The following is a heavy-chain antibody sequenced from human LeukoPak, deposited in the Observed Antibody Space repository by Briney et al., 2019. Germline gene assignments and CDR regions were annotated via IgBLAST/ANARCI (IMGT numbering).Heavy chain of an antibody. J-gene: IGHJ4*02. CDR1: GYTFTGYY. CDR2: INPDSGGT. D-gene: IGHD2-2*02. V-gene: IGHV1-2*02. Sequence: ASVKVSCKAPGYTFTGYYMHWVRQAPGQGLEWMGWINPDSGGTNYAQKSQGRVTMTRDTSISTAYMELSRLTSDDTAVYFCARLNIPMGTFDYWGQGTLVTVSS. CDR3: ARLNIPMGTFDY.